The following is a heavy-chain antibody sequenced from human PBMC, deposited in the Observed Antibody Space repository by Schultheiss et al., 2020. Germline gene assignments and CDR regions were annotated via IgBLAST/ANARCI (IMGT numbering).Heavy chain of an antibody. V-gene: IGHV3-21*01. CDR1: GFTFSSYS. CDR2: ISSSSSYI. CDR3: AKDTGYTSTFFDD. Sequence: GSLRLSCAASGFTFSSYSMNWVRQAPGKGLEWVSSISSSSSYIYYADSVKGRFTISRDNSKNTLYLQMNSLRAEDTAVYYCAKDTGYTSTFFDDWGQGSLVTVSS. D-gene: IGHD6-13*01. J-gene: IGHJ4*02.